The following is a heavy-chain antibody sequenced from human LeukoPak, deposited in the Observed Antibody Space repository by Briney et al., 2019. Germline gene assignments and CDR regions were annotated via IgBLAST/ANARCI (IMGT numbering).Heavy chain of an antibody. Sequence: ASVTVSCKVSGYTLTELSMHWVRQAPGKGLEWMGGFDPEDGETIYAQKFQGRVTMTEDTSTDTAYMELSSLRSEDTAVYYCATDRRALITSGWYPLWGQGTLVTVSS. J-gene: IGHJ4*02. D-gene: IGHD6-19*01. CDR2: FDPEDGET. CDR1: GYTLTELS. V-gene: IGHV1-24*01. CDR3: ATDRRALITSGWYPL.